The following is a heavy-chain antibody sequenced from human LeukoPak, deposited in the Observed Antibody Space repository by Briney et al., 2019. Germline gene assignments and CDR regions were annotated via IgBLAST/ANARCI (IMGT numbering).Heavy chain of an antibody. J-gene: IGHJ3*01. V-gene: IGHV1-18*01. D-gene: IGHD4-23*01. CDR1: GYTFTSYG. CDR2: ISAYNGDT. Sequence: ASVKVSCRASGYTFTSYGINWVRQAPGQGLAWMGWISAYNGDTSSAQTLQGRITMTTDTSTSTAYMELRSLTSDDTAVYYGASRAGNSFHGFDVWGQGTMVTVSS. CDR3: ASRAGNSFHGFDV.